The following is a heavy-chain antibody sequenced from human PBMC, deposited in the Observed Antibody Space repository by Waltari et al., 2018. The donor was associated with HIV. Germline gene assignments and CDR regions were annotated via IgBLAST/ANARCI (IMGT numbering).Heavy chain of an antibody. V-gene: IGHV3-74*01. CDR2: IKSDGTIT. D-gene: IGHD3-9*01. CDR1: GFTFSSYW. CDR3: ARDLVVLRYFDWLSTYFDY. Sequence: EVQLVESGGGLVQPGGSLRLSCAAPGFTFSSYWMPWVRQAPGKGLVWVSRIKSDGTITTYADSVKGRFTISRDNAKNTLFLQMNSLRAEDTAIYYCARDLVVLRYFDWLSTYFDYWGQGTLVTVSS. J-gene: IGHJ4*02.